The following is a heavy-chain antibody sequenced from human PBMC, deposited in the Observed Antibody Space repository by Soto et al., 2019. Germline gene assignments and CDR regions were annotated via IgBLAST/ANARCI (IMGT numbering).Heavy chain of an antibody. D-gene: IGHD3-10*01. CDR1: GGSISSYY. CDR2: IYYSGST. V-gene: IGHV4-59*01. CDR3: ARVSYYYGSNFFDC. J-gene: IGHJ4*02. Sequence: PSETLSLTCTVSGGSISSYYWSWIRQPPGKGLEWIGYIYYSGSTNYNPSLKSRVTISVDTSKNQFSLKLSSVTAADTAVYYCARVSYYYGSNFFDCWGQGALVTVSS.